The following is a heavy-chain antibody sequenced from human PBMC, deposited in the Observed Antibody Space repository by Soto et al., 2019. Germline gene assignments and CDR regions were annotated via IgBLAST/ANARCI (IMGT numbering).Heavy chain of an antibody. CDR2: IYSGGTT. CDR1: GFTVSSNY. D-gene: IGHD3-22*01. Sequence: EVQLVESGGGLVQPGGSLRLSCAASGFTVSSNYMSWVRQAPGKGLEWVSVIYSGGTTYYADSVKGRFTISRDNSTNLLYLQMNSLRAEDTAGYYGARDGDSSDYRGWFDPWGQGTLVTVSS. CDR3: ARDGDSSDYRGWFDP. J-gene: IGHJ5*02. V-gene: IGHV3-66*01.